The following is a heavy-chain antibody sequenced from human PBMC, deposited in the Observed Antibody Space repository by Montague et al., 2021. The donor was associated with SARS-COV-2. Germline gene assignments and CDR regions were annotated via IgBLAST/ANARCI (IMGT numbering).Heavy chain of an antibody. Sequence: SETLSLTCTVSGGSISGYYWSWIRQPPGKGLEWIGSIYYSGSTYYNPSLKSRVTISVDTSKNQFSLKLSSVTAADTAVYYCARQPVLLWFGELFRGGGMDVWGQGTTVAVSS. CDR1: GGSISGYY. CDR3: ARQPVLLWFGELFRGGGMDV. D-gene: IGHD3-10*01. V-gene: IGHV4-59*05. CDR2: IYYSGST. J-gene: IGHJ6*02.